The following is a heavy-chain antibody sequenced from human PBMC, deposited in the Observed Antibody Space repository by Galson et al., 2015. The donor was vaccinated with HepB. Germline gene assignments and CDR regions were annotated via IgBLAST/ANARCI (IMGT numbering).Heavy chain of an antibody. CDR1: GGTFTGYY. Sequence: SVKVSCKASGGTFTGYYMHWVRQAPGQGLEWMGWINPNSGGTNYAQKFQGRVTMTRDTSISTAYMELSRLRSDDTAVYYCARGDRITARLRGWFDPWGQGTLVTVSS. CDR2: INPNSGGT. CDR3: ARGDRITARLRGWFDP. D-gene: IGHD6-6*01. V-gene: IGHV1-2*02. J-gene: IGHJ5*02.